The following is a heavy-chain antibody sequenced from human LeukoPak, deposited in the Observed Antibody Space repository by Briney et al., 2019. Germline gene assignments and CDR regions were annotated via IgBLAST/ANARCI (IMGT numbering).Heavy chain of an antibody. CDR2: ISGSGGST. J-gene: IGHJ6*03. CDR3: AKVQAVTLYYYYYMDV. Sequence: PGGSLRLSCAASGFTFSSYGMSWVRQAPGKGLEWVSAISGSGGSTYYADSVKGRFTISRDNSKNTLYLQMNSLRAEDTAVYYCAKVQAVTLYYYYYMDVWGKGTTVTISS. D-gene: IGHD4-17*01. CDR1: GFTFSSYG. V-gene: IGHV3-23*01.